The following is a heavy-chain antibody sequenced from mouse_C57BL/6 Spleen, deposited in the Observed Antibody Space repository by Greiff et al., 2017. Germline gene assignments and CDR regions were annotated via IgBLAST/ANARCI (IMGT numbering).Heavy chain of an antibody. D-gene: IGHD3-2*02. Sequence: QVQLQQSGAELVKPGASVKISCKASGYAFSSYWLNWVKQRPGKGLEWIGQIYPGDGYTNYNGKFKGKATLTADKSSSTAYMQLSSLTSEDSAVYFCARGAQATLDYWGQGTTLTVSS. J-gene: IGHJ2*01. V-gene: IGHV1-80*01. CDR1: GYAFSSYW. CDR3: ARGAQATLDY. CDR2: IYPGDGYT.